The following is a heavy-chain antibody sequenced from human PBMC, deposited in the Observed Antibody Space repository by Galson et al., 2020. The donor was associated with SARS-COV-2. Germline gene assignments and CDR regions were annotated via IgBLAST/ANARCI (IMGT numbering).Heavy chain of an antibody. CDR1: GFTFGDYS. CDR3: TRDSYGRFPVDTFDI. D-gene: IGHD3-10*01. Sequence: GGSLRLSCTTSGFTFGDYSMSWFRQAPGKGLEWVGFMARRVNGGITQYAAPVKGRFTVSRDDSRGIAYLEMNSLKPEDTGLYYCTRDSYGRFPVDTFDIWGQGTMVTVSA. CDR2: MARRVNGGIT. V-gene: IGHV3-49*03. J-gene: IGHJ3*02.